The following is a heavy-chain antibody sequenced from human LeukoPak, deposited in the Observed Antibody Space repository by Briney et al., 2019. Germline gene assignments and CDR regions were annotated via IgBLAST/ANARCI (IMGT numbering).Heavy chain of an antibody. CDR1: GFMFSTYW. CDR3: GGFGYEAGVDL. D-gene: IGHD2-15*01. J-gene: IGHJ4*02. V-gene: IGHV3-7*01. Sequence: GGSLRLSCAASGFMFSTYWMTWVRQAPGKGPEWVANIKPDGSETYYVAAVKGRFTISRDNTKNLLYLQMNNLRGEDAAVYHCGGFGYEAGVDLWGQGTLVTVSS. CDR2: IKPDGSET.